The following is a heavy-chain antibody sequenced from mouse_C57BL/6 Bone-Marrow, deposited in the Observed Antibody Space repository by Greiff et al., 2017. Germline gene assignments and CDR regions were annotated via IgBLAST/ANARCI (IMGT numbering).Heavy chain of an antibody. D-gene: IGHD1-1*01. J-gene: IGHJ2*01. Sequence: ESGPGLVKPSQSLSLTCSVTGYSITSGYYWNWIRQFPGNQLEWMGYISYDGSNNYTPSLQNLISITRDTSKHQFFLKLNSGTTEDTATYYGARAHYYGPYYFDYWGQGTTLTVSS. CDR2: ISYDGSN. CDR1: GYSITSGYY. V-gene: IGHV3-6*01. CDR3: ARAHYYGPYYFDY.